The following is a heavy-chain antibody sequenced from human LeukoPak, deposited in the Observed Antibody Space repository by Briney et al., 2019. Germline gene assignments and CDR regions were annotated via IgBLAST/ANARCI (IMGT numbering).Heavy chain of an antibody. V-gene: IGHV4-59*01. CDR2: IYYSGTT. Sequence: SSETLSLTCTVSSGSISSYYWSWIRQPPGKGLEWIGYIYYSGTTDYNPSLESRVTISVDTSNNQFSLKVYSVTAADTAVHYCARSSGAYQSFDYWGQGTLVPVSS. D-gene: IGHD1-26*01. CDR1: SGSISSYY. J-gene: IGHJ4*02. CDR3: ARSSGAYQSFDY.